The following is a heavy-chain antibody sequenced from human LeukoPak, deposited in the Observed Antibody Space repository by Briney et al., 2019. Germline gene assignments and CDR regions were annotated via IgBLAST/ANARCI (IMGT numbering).Heavy chain of an antibody. Sequence: SETLSLTCTVSGGSISSYYWSWIRQPAGKGLEWIGRIYTSGSTNYNPSLKSRVTMSVDTSKNQFSLKLSSVTAADTAVYYCARGTSSAYYYSYDAFDIWGQGTMVTVSS. CDR2: IYTSGST. J-gene: IGHJ3*02. D-gene: IGHD3-22*01. V-gene: IGHV4-4*07. CDR1: GGSISSYY. CDR3: ARGTSSAYYYSYDAFDI.